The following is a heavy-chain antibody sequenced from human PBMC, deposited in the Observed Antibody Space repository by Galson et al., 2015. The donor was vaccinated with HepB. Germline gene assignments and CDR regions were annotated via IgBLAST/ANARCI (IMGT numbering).Heavy chain of an antibody. CDR2: INPSGGST. Sequence: SVKVSCKASGYTFTSYYMHWVRQAPGQGLEWMGIINPSGGSTSYAQKFQGRVTMTRDTSTSTVYMELSSLRSEDTAVYYCARELSSQLLDYYYYYMDVWGKGTTVTVSS. CDR3: ARELSSQLLDYYYYYMDV. CDR1: GYTFTSYY. J-gene: IGHJ6*03. D-gene: IGHD2-2*01. V-gene: IGHV1-46*01.